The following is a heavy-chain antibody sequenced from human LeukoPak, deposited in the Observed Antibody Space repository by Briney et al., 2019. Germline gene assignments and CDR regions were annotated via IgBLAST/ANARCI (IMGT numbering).Heavy chain of an antibody. CDR3: ARGADAHKVAY. V-gene: IGHV4-31*11. Sequence: SETLSLTCAVAGGSINGGGYYWNWVRQHPGKGLEWIGCIHPTWNLYYNPSLTGRSTISVDTSKSHVSLNLTSVTAADTAVYYCARGADAHKVAYWSQGTLVTVSS. D-gene: IGHD2-2*01. CDR1: GGSINGGGYY. J-gene: IGHJ4*02. CDR2: IHPTWNL.